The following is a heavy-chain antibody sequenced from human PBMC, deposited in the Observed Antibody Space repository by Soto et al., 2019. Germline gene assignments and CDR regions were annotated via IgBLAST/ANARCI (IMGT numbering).Heavy chain of an antibody. CDR2: IKPDGSEK. CDR3: ARGGS. J-gene: IGHJ5*02. CDR1: GFTFNDYS. V-gene: IGHV3-7*01. D-gene: IGHD5-12*01. Sequence: QPGGSLRLSCVASGFTFNDYSMNWVRQAPGKGPEWVANIKPDGSEKNYVDSAKGRFTISRDNAKNSLYLQMNSLRVEDTAVYYCARGGSWGQGTLVTVSS.